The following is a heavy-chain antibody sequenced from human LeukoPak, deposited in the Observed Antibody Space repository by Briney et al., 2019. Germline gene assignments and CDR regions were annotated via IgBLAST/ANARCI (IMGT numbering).Heavy chain of an antibody. V-gene: IGHV3-23*01. Sequence: PGGSLRLSCAASGFTFSSYAMSWVRQAPGKGLEWVSAISGSGGSTYYADSVTGRFTISRDNSKNTLYLQMNSLRAEDTAVYYCAKGDIVLMVYAVDPDDASDIWGQGTMVTVSS. CDR3: AKGDIVLMVYAVDPDDASDI. CDR1: GFTFSSYA. D-gene: IGHD2-8*01. J-gene: IGHJ3*02. CDR2: ISGSGGST.